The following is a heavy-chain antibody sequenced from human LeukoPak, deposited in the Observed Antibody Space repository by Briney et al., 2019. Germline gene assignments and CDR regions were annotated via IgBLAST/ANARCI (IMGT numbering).Heavy chain of an antibody. CDR1: GFTFSNYW. CDR3: ARTTRDYDFLWGSYRTYYFDS. V-gene: IGHV3-7*01. D-gene: IGHD3-16*02. CDR2: IKQDGSEK. Sequence: PGGSLRLSCTASGFTFSNYWMSWVRQAPGKGLEWVANIKQDGSEKYFVDSVKGRFTISRDNAKNSLYLQMNSLRAEDTAVYYCARTTRDYDFLWGSYRTYYFDSWGQGTLVTVSS. J-gene: IGHJ4*02.